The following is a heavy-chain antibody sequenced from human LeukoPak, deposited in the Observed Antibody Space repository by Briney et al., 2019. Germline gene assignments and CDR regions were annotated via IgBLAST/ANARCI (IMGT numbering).Heavy chain of an antibody. Sequence: ETSETLSLTCTVSGGSISGYYWSWIRQPPGKGLEWIGYIYSSGSTKYNPSLKSRVTISGDTSKNQFSLKLSSVTAADTAVYYCARESGYCSIAGCTNWFDPWGQGTLVTVSS. J-gene: IGHJ5*02. CDR2: IYSSGST. V-gene: IGHV4-59*01. CDR1: GGSISGYY. D-gene: IGHD2-2*01. CDR3: ARESGYCSIAGCTNWFDP.